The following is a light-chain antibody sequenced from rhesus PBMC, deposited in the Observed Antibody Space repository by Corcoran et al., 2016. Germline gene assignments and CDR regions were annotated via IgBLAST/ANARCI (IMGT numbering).Light chain of an antibody. CDR2: LAS. CDR1: QSLLHSNGNTY. J-gene: IGKJ2*01. CDR3: MPVIPLPYS. V-gene: IGKV2-91*01. Sequence: DIVTTQTPLPLPVTPGEPVSISCRSSQSLLHSNGNTYLYWYLQKPGQSQQLLFYLASNRASGVLDRFSGGGSGTDFTLKISRVGAAIVRVYYCMPVIPLPYSFAQRAKVYI.